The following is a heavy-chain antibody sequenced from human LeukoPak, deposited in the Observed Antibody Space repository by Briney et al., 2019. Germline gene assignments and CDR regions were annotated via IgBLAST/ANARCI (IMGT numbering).Heavy chain of an antibody. D-gene: IGHD2-15*01. Sequence: GGSLRLSCTASGFTVSSNYMSWVRQAPGKGLEWVSVIYSGGSTYYADSVKGRFTISRDNSKNTLYLQMNSLRAEDTAVYYCARVGWRGYYFDYWGQGTLVTVSS. CDR2: IYSGGST. CDR1: GFTVSSNY. V-gene: IGHV3-53*01. CDR3: ARVGWRGYYFDY. J-gene: IGHJ4*02.